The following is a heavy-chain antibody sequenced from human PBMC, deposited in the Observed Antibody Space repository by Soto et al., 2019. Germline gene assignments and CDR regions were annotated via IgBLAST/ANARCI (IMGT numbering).Heavy chain of an antibody. CDR3: XRDSSGGSYYYYYGMDV. Sequence: GGSLRISCAASGFTFSSYSMNWGRQAPGKGLEWVSSISSSSSYIYYADSVKGRFTISRDNAKNSLYLQMNSPRAEDTAVYYCXRDSSGGSYYYYYGMDVWGQGTTVTVSS. CDR1: GFTFSSYS. J-gene: IGHJ6*02. CDR2: ISSSSSYI. V-gene: IGHV3-21*01. D-gene: IGHD2-15*01.